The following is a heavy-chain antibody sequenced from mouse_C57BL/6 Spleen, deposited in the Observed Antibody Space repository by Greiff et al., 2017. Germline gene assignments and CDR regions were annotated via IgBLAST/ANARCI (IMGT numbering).Heavy chain of an antibody. J-gene: IGHJ3*01. CDR2: ISSGGSYT. V-gene: IGHV5-6*01. Sequence: EVQLVESGGDLVKPGGSLKLSCAASGFPFSSYGMSWVRQTPDKRLEWVATISSGGSYTYYPDSVKGRFTISRDNAKNTLYLQMSSLKSEDTAMYYCARREVITTFAYWGQGTLVTVSA. CDR3: ARREVITTFAY. D-gene: IGHD1-1*01. CDR1: GFPFSSYG.